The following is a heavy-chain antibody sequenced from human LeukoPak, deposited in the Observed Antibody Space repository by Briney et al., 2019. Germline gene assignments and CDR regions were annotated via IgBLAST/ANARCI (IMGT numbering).Heavy chain of an antibody. CDR3: ARVSGYSYGPPYYFDY. J-gene: IGHJ4*02. CDR2: IYYSGST. CDR1: GGSISSSRYY. D-gene: IGHD5-18*01. Sequence: SETLSLTCTVPGGSISSSRYYWGWIRQPPGKGLEWIGSIYYSGSTYYNPSLKSRVTISVDTSKNQFSLKLSSVTAADTAVYYCARVSGYSYGPPYYFDYWGQGTLVTVSS. V-gene: IGHV4-39*07.